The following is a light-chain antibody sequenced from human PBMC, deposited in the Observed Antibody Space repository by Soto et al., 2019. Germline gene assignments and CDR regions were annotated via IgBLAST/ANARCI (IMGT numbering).Light chain of an antibody. CDR3: QHYNSYSEA. CDR1: QTISSW. CDR2: KAS. V-gene: IGKV1-5*03. J-gene: IGKJ1*01. Sequence: MQSPGTLSLSPGGRATLSCRASQTISSWLAWYQQKPGKAPKLLIYKASTLKSGVPSRFSGSGSGTEFTLTISSLQPDDFATYYCQHYNSYSEAFGQGTKVELK.